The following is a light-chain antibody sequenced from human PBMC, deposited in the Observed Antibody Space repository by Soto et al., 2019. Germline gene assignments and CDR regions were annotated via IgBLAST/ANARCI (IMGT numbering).Light chain of an antibody. CDR3: SSYTCSSTVV. CDR2: EVS. CDR1: SSDVGGYNY. V-gene: IGLV2-14*01. Sequence: QSVLTQPASVSGSPGQSITISCTGTSSDVGGYNYVSWYQQHPGKAPKLMIYEVSNRPSGVSNRFSGSKSGNTASLTISGLRAEDEADYDCSSYTCSSTVVFGGGTKVTVL. J-gene: IGLJ2*01.